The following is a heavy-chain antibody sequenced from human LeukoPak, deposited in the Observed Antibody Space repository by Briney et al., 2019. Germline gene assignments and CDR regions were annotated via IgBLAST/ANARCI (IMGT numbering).Heavy chain of an antibody. J-gene: IGHJ5*02. D-gene: IGHD6-13*01. Sequence: SETLSLTCAVYGGSFSGYYWSWIRQPPGKGLEWIGEINHSGSTNYNPSLKSRVTISVDTSKNQFSLKLSSVTAADTAVYYCARGQRGSWGNWFGPWGQGTLVTVSS. CDR3: ARGQRGSWGNWFGP. CDR2: INHSGST. CDR1: GGSFSGYY. V-gene: IGHV4-34*01.